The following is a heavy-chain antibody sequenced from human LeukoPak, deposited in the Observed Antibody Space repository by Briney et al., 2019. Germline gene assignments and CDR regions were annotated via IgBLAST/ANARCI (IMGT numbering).Heavy chain of an antibody. CDR1: GFAFSNYD. J-gene: IGHJ3*02. CDR3: ARGKLGSFDI. CDR2: MWYDESNK. Sequence: GGSLRLSCAASGFAFSNYDMHWVRQAPGKGLEWVALMWYDESNKYYADSVKGRFTISRDNSKNTLYLQMNSLRVEDTAVYYCARGKLGSFDIWGQGTLVTVSS. D-gene: IGHD3-10*01. V-gene: IGHV3-33*01.